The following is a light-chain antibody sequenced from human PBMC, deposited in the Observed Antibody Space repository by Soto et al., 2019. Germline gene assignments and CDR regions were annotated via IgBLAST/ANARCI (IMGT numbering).Light chain of an antibody. V-gene: IGKV3-20*01. CDR3: KQYGSSPLT. Sequence: EIVLTQSPGTLSLSPGERATLSCRASQSVSSSYLAWYQQKPGQAPRLLIYGASRRATGIPDRFSGSGSGTDFTLTISRLEPEGFAVYYCKQYGSSPLTFGPGTKVDV. CDR1: QSVSSSY. CDR2: GAS. J-gene: IGKJ3*01.